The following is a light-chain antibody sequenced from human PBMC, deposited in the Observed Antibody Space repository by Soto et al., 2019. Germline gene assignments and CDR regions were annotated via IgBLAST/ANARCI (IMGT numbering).Light chain of an antibody. J-gene: IGKJ5*01. CDR1: QGIRND. CDR3: QQYNTYST. CDR2: AAS. Sequence: AIQMTQSPSSLSASVGDRVTITCRASQGIRNDLGWYQQKPGKAPKIRIYAASSLQSGVPSRLSGSGSGTEFTLTISSLQPDDFATYYCQQYNTYSTFGQGTRLEIK. V-gene: IGKV1-6*01.